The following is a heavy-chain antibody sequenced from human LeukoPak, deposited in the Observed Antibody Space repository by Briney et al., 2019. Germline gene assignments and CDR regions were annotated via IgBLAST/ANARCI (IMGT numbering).Heavy chain of an antibody. CDR2: IYYSGST. V-gene: IGHV4-39*01. D-gene: IGHD1-20*01. Sequence: SETLSLTCTVSGGSISSSSYYWGWIRQPPGKGLEWIGSIYYSGSTYYNPSLKSRVTISVDTSKNQFSLKLSSVTAADTAVYYCARRITGADLDVWGQGTTVTVSS. J-gene: IGHJ6*02. CDR1: GGSISSSSYY. CDR3: ARRITGADLDV.